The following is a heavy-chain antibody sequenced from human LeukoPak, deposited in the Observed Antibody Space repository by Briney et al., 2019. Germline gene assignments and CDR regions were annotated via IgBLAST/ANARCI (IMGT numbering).Heavy chain of an antibody. J-gene: IGHJ3*02. CDR1: GYTFTSYD. D-gene: IGHD3-22*01. CDR3: AWSPKPRITMIVVVHAFDI. CDR2: MNPNSGHT. Sequence: GASVKVSCKPSGYTFTSYDINWVRQATGQGLEWMGWMNPNSGHTGYAQKFQGRVTMTRNTSISTAYMDLSSLRSDDTAVYYCAWSPKPRITMIVVVHAFDIWGQGTMVTVSS. V-gene: IGHV1-8*01.